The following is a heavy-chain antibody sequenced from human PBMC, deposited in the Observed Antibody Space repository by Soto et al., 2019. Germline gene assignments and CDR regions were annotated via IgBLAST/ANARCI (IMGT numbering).Heavy chain of an antibody. CDR2: IIPVFRTA. J-gene: IGHJ3*02. D-gene: IGHD3-10*01. Sequence: QVLLVQSGAEMKKSGSSVKVSCKAFGGTFSSYVISWVRQAPGQGLGWMGGIIPVFRTAKYAQRFQGRVSITVDESTTTTYMDLSSLRSEDTAVYFCATDLYGSGSDIWGQGTTVTVSS. CDR3: ATDLYGSGSDI. V-gene: IGHV1-69*01. CDR1: GGTFSSYV.